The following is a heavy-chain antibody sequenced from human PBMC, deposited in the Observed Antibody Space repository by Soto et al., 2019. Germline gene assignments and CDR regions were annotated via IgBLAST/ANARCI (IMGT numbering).Heavy chain of an antibody. CDR3: ARAPVMITFGGVIVPTPGFFDY. CDR2: IYYSGST. D-gene: IGHD3-16*02. CDR1: GGSISSYY. J-gene: IGHJ4*02. Sequence: SETLSLTCTVSGGSISSYYWSWIRQPPGKGLEWIGYIYYSGSTNYNPSLKSRVTISVDTSKNQFSLKLSSVTAADTAVYYCARAPVMITFGGVIVPTPGFFDYWGQGTLVTVSS. V-gene: IGHV4-59*01.